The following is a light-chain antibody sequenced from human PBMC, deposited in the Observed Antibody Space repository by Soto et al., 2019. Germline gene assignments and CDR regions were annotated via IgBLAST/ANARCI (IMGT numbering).Light chain of an antibody. CDR3: QQYTYSPWT. Sequence: EVVLTQSPRTLSLSPGERATLSCRASQSVSSGYLGWYQQKPGQAPRLLIYGASSRATGIPDRFSGSGSGTDFTLTISRLEPEDFAVYFCQQYTYSPWTFGQGTKVEIK. V-gene: IGKV3-20*01. J-gene: IGKJ1*01. CDR1: QSVSSGY. CDR2: GAS.